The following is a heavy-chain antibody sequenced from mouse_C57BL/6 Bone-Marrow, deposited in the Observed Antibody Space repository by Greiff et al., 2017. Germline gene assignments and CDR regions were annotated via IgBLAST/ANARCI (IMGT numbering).Heavy chain of an antibody. CDR1: GYTFTSYG. CDR2: IYPRSGNT. J-gene: IGHJ3*01. CDR3: ARFWAFAY. Sequence: QVQLKESGAELARPGASVKLSCKASGYTFTSYGISWVKQRTGQGLEWIGEIYPRSGNTYYNEKFKRKATLTVDTSSSTAYMQLSSLTSEDSAFDYCARFWAFAYWGQGTLVTVAA. D-gene: IGHD4-1*01. V-gene: IGHV1-81*01.